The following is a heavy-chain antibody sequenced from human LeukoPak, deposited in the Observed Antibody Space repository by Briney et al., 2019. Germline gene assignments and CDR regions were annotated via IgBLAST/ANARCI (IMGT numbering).Heavy chain of an antibody. CDR3: ARAPRPYSSSPTYFDY. CDR2: IYYSGST. Sequence: SETLSLTCTVSGGSISSSSYYWGWIRQPPGKGLEWIGSIYYSGSTYYNPSLKSRVTISVDTSKNQFSLKLSSVTAADTAVYYCARAPRPYSSSPTYFDYWGQGTLVTVSS. J-gene: IGHJ4*02. CDR1: GGSISSSSYY. V-gene: IGHV4-39*01. D-gene: IGHD6-6*01.